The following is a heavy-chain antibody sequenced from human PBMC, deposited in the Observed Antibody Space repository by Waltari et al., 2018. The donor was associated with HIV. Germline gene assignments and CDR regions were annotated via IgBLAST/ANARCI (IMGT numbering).Heavy chain of an antibody. J-gene: IGHJ4*02. CDR1: GFTFSSYS. Sequence: VHLLESGGGLVQPGGSLRLSCAASGFTFSSYSVNWVRQAPGKGREWIAYISYSSRHIYYGDSVKSRFTIARDNSKNSLYLQMDSLRADDTAVYYCTRTVSSYKYYFDYWGQGTLVTVSS. V-gene: IGHV3-48*04. CDR3: TRTVSSYKYYFDY. CDR2: ISYSSRHI. D-gene: IGHD6-13*01.